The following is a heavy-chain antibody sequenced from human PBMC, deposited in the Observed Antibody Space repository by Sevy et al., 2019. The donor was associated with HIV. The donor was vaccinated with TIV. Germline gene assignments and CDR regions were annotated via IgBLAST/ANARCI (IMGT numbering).Heavy chain of an antibody. D-gene: IGHD3-22*01. CDR2: ISANNGNT. J-gene: IGHJ4*02. Sequence: ASVKVSCKASGYTFSTYGISWIRQAPGQGLEWMGWISANNGNTNYAQKIQGRVTMTTDTSTSTAYMGLRGLTSDDTAFYFCARDLYYYDMHSSYRPPDYWGQGTLVTVSS. V-gene: IGHV1-18*01. CDR1: GYTFSTYG. CDR3: ARDLYYYDMHSSYRPPDY.